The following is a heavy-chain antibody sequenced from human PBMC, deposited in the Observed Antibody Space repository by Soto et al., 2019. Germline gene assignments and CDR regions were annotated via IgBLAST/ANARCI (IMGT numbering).Heavy chain of an antibody. CDR1: GDSIRSINNY. D-gene: IGHD4-17*01. CDR2: IYYDGST. CDR3: ARASPYGDYALDY. Sequence: SETLSLTCTVSGDSIRSINNYWGWIRQPPGKGLEWIGNIYYDGSTFYNPSLKSRVAMSIDTSKNQFSLNLTSVTATDTAVYYCARASPYGDYALDYWGQGTLVTVSS. J-gene: IGHJ4*02. V-gene: IGHV4-39*01.